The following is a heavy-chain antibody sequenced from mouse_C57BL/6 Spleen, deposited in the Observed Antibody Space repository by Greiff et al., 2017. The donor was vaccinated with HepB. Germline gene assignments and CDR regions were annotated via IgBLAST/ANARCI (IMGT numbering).Heavy chain of an antibody. Sequence: QVQLQQSGAELVKPGASVKISCKASGYAFSSYWMNWVKQRPGKGLEWIGQIYPGDGDTNYNGKFKGKATLTADKSSSTAYMQLSSLTSEDSAVYFCARNHDYGSNKGFAYWGQGTLVTVSA. J-gene: IGHJ3*01. D-gene: IGHD1-1*01. V-gene: IGHV1-80*01. CDR2: IYPGDGDT. CDR1: GYAFSSYW. CDR3: ARNHDYGSNKGFAY.